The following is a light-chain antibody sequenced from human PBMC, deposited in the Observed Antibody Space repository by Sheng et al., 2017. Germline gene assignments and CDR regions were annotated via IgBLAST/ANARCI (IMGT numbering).Light chain of an antibody. CDR2: DVS. V-gene: IGLV2-14*03. J-gene: IGLJ1*01. CDR3: SSYTSSSTLYV. Sequence: QSVLTQPPSVSGSPGQSITISCTGTTSDIGTYAHVSWYQQQSDRAPKLLIYDVSNRPSGVSDRFSGSRSGNTASLTISGLQADDEADYYCSSYTSSSTLYVFGTGTKVTVL. CDR1: TSDIGTYAH.